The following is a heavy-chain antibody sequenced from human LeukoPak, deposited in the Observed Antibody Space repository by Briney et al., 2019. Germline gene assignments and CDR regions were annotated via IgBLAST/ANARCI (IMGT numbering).Heavy chain of an antibody. CDR2: INPNSGGT. D-gene: IGHD2-15*01. J-gene: IGHJ5*02. V-gene: IGHV1-2*06. CDR1: GYTFTWYY. CDR3: ARGYCSGGSCYSVENWFDP. Sequence: GASVKVSCKAAGYTFTWYYMFWVRQAPGQGLEWRGRINPNSGGTNYAQKFQGRVTMTRDTSISTAYMELSRLRSDDTAVYYCARGYCSGGSCYSVENWFDPWGQGTLVTVSS.